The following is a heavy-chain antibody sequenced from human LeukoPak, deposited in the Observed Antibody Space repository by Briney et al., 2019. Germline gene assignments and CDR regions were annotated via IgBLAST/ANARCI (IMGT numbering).Heavy chain of an antibody. Sequence: GGSLRLSCAASGFTFSSYAMTWVRQAPGKGLEWVSSISGSGAGTYYADSVKGRFTISRDNAKNSLYLQMNSLRAEDTAVYYCATSGVTIARDFWGQGTLVTVSS. CDR1: GFTFSSYA. CDR3: ATSGVTIARDF. V-gene: IGHV3-23*01. CDR2: ISGSGAGT. D-gene: IGHD2-8*01. J-gene: IGHJ4*02.